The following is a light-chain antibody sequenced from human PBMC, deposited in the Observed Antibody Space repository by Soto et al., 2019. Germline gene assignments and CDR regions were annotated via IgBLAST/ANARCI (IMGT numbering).Light chain of an antibody. CDR1: QIINTY. V-gene: IGKV1-39*01. CDR2: AAS. Sequence: DIQMTQSPSSLSASVGDRVTITCRASQIINTYFNWYQQKPGKAPKLLIFAASSLESGVPSRFSASRSGTDVTLSFNSLQPEDLATYYCQQSYSTLYPVGQGTKLEI. CDR3: QQSYSTLYP. J-gene: IGKJ2*01.